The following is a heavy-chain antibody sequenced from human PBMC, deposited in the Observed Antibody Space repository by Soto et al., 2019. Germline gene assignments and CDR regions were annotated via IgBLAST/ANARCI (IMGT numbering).Heavy chain of an antibody. CDR2: INHSGST. CDR1: GGSFSGYD. Sequence: PSETLSLTCAVYGGSFSGYDWSGIRQPPGKGPEWIGEINHSGSTNYNPSLKSRVTISVDTSKNQFSLKLSSVTAADTAVYYCARVKGIYGSGSYYKGYFDYWGYGTLVPHSS. J-gene: IGHJ4*01. D-gene: IGHD3-10*01. V-gene: IGHV4-34*01. CDR3: ARVKGIYGSGSYYKGYFDY.